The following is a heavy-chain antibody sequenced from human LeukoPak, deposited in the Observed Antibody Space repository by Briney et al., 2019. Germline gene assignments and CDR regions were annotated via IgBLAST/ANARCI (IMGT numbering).Heavy chain of an antibody. CDR1: GFTVSSNY. J-gene: IGHJ4*02. CDR2: IYSGGST. D-gene: IGHD5-12*01. Sequence: GGSLRLSCAASGFTVSSNYMSWVRQAPGKGLEWVSVIYSGGSTFYADSVKGRFTISRDNSKNTLYLQMNSLRAEDTAVYYCARDNSGYGFFDYWGQGTLVTVSS. V-gene: IGHV3-53*01. CDR3: ARDNSGYGFFDY.